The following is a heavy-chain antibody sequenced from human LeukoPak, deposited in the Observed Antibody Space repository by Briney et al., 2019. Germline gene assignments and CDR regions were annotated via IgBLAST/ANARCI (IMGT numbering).Heavy chain of an antibody. D-gene: IGHD5-18*01. V-gene: IGHV1-46*01. J-gene: IGHJ3*02. CDR1: GYTLTELS. CDR2: INPSGGST. Sequence: ASVKVSCKVSGYTLTELSMHWVRQAPGQGLEGMGIINPSGGSTSYAQKFQGRVTMTRDMSTSTVYMELSSLRSEDTAVYYCARGYSYGRDDAFDIWGQGTMVTVSS. CDR3: ARGYSYGRDDAFDI.